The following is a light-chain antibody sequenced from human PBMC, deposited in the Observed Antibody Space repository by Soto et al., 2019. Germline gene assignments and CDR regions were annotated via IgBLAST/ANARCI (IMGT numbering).Light chain of an antibody. Sequence: QSALTQPACGSGSLGQSITISCTGTSTDVGAYDFVSWLQHHPGKAPKLMIYEVSNRPSGVPDRFSGSKSGNTASLTISGLQAEDEADYYCTSYTTGRTRAFGNGTKVTVL. CDR2: EVS. CDR1: STDVGAYDF. CDR3: TSYTTGRTRA. J-gene: IGLJ1*01. V-gene: IGLV2-14*01.